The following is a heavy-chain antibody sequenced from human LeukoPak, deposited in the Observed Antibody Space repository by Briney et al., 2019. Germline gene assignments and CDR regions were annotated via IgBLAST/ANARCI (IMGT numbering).Heavy chain of an antibody. CDR2: ISSSGGII. Sequence: GGSLRLSCAASGFTINSYSMNWVRQAPGKGLEWVSYISSSGGIIDYADSVKGRFTISRDNAKNSLCLQMNSLRAEDTAVYYCARDRGGIAAHPPGDVWGKGTTVTVSS. CDR3: ARDRGGIAAHPPGDV. D-gene: IGHD6-13*01. CDR1: GFTINSYS. V-gene: IGHV3-48*04. J-gene: IGHJ6*04.